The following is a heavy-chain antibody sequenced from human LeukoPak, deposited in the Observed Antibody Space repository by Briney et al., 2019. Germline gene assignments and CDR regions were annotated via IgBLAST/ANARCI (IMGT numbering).Heavy chain of an antibody. CDR2: INPRSGGT. V-gene: IGHV1-2*02. CDR3: AGGSGTSWFDY. J-gene: IGHJ4*02. Sequence: GASVKVSCKASGYTFTANYMHWVRQAPGQGLEWMGWINPRSGGTNYGEKFRGRVTMTRDTSITTAYMELSSLRFDDTAVYHCAGGSGTSWFDYWGQGTLVTVSS. D-gene: IGHD2-2*01. CDR1: GYTFTANY.